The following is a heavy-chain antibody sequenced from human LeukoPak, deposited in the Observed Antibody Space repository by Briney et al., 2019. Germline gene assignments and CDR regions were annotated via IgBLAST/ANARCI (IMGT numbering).Heavy chain of an antibody. CDR3: ARRTEQWLALEH. CDR1: DDIFTTYS. CDR2: ISPYNGIT. D-gene: IGHD6-19*01. V-gene: IGHV1-18*04. J-gene: IGHJ4*02. Sequence: ASVKVSCKSSDDIFTTYSIAWVRQAPGQGLEWMGWISPYNGITNYAQKFQGRLVVTTDTSTRTTYMTLTSLKSGDTAVYYCARRTEQWLALEHWGQGTLVIVSS.